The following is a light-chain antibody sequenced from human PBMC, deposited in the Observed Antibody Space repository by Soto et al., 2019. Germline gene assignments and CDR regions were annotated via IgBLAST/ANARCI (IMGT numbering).Light chain of an antibody. Sequence: EIVMTQSPATLSVSPGERATLSCRASQSVSSNLAWYQQKPGQAPRLLIYGASTRATGIPARFSGSGSGTEFTLTLSSLQSEDFAVYYCQRHNNWPPLTFGQGTKVEIK. CDR1: QSVSSN. J-gene: IGKJ1*01. V-gene: IGKV3-15*01. CDR3: QRHNNWPPLT. CDR2: GAS.